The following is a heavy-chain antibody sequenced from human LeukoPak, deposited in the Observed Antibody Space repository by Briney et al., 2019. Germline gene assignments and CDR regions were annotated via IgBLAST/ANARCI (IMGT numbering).Heavy chain of an antibody. CDR1: GFTFSSYA. J-gene: IGHJ4*02. Sequence: GGSLRLSCAASGFTFSSYAMSWVRQAPGKWLEWVSGISGSGTSTYYADSVKGRFTISRDNSKNTMSLQMNSLRAEDTALYYWARGKGIAVSSFDSWGQGTLVTVSS. CDR3: ARGKGIAVSSFDS. D-gene: IGHD6-19*01. CDR2: ISGSGTST. V-gene: IGHV3-23*01.